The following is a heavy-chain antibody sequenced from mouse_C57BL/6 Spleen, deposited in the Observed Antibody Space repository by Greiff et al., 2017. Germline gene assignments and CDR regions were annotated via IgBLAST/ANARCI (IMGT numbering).Heavy chain of an antibody. CDR3: ASYYDYDGYAMDD. CDR2: IDPSDSYT. J-gene: IGHJ4*01. V-gene: IGHV1-50*01. CDR1: GYTFTSYW. Sequence: QVQLKQSGAELVKPGASVKLSCKASGYTFTSYWMQWVKQRPGQGLEWIGEIDPSDSYTNYNQKFKGKATLTVDTSASTAYMQLSSLTSEDSAVYYCASYYDYDGYAMDDWGQGTSVTVSS. D-gene: IGHD2-4*01.